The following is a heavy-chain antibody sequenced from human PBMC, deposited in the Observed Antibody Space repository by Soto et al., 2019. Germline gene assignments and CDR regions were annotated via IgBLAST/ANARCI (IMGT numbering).Heavy chain of an antibody. CDR1: GGSFSGYY. D-gene: IGHD3-3*01. Sequence: QVQLQQWGAGLLKPSETLSLTCAVYGGSFSGYYWSWIRQPPGKGLEWIGEINHSGSTNYKPSLKSRVTISVDTSKNQFSLKLSSVTAADTAVYYCARIIGVLRFLEWDLKNWYFDLWGRGTLVTVSS. V-gene: IGHV4-34*01. CDR3: ARIIGVLRFLEWDLKNWYFDL. J-gene: IGHJ2*01. CDR2: INHSGST.